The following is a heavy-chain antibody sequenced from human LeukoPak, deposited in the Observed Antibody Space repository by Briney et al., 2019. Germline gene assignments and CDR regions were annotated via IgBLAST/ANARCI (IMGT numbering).Heavy chain of an antibody. CDR3: TRVGYIDEGIDY. CDR2: IKQDGSKK. Sequence: GGSLRLSCVASGFSFSSYWMTWVRQAPGKGLEWVANIKQDGSKKSYVDSVKGRFTISRDNAKNSLYLQMNSLRAEDTAIYYCTRVGYIDEGIDYWGQGTLVTVSS. CDR1: GFSFSSYW. D-gene: IGHD5-24*01. V-gene: IGHV3-7*04. J-gene: IGHJ4*02.